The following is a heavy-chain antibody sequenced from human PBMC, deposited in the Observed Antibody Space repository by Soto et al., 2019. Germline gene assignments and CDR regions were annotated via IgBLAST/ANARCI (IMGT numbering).Heavy chain of an antibody. CDR3: ASGGTYFDY. D-gene: IGHD3-16*01. CDR2: IHTSGGP. CDR1: GGSISSYY. J-gene: IGHJ4*02. Sequence: SETLSLTCTVPGGSISSYYCSWIRQAAGKGLEWIGRIHTSGGPNYNPSLKSRLTMSADTSKNQFSLKLTSVTAADTDVYYCASGGTYFDYCGKRTLVTVSS. V-gene: IGHV4-4*07.